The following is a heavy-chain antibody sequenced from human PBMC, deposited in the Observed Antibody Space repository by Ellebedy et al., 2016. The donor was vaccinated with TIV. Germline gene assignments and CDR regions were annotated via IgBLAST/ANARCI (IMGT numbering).Heavy chain of an antibody. CDR1: GGSISSGIDY. CDR2: IYYSGTT. V-gene: IGHV4-39*01. D-gene: IGHD3-3*02. J-gene: IGHJ5*02. CDR3: ISETYKWFDP. Sequence: SETLSLTXIVSGGSISSGIDYWGWIRQPPGKGLEWIGSIYYSGTTFYNPSLESRVTIAVDTSKNQFSLNLTSVTAADTAIYYCISETYKWFDPWGQGTLVTVSS.